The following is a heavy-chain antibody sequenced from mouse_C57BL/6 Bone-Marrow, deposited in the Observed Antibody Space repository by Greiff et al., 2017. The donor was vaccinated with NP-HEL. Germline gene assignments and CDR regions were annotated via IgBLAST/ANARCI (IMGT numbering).Heavy chain of an antibody. V-gene: IGHV1-55*01. CDR3: ARGTTVVAGDWYFDV. CDR1: GYTFTSYW. CDR2: IYPGSGST. D-gene: IGHD1-1*01. J-gene: IGHJ1*03. Sequence: VQLQQPGAELVKPGASVKMSCKASGYTFTSYWITWVKQRPGQGLEWIGDIYPGSGSTNYNEKFKSKATLTVDTSSSTAYMQLSSLTSEDSAVYYCARGTTVVAGDWYFDVWGTGTTVTVSS.